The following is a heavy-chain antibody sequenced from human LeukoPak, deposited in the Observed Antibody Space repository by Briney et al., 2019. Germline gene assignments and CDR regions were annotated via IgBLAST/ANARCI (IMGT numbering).Heavy chain of an antibody. V-gene: IGHV3-30*18. CDR3: ANPLTSMDV. Sequence: PGRSLRLSCAASGFAFSNYGMHWVRQAPGKGLEWVALMSSDGSNKYYADSVKGRFSISRDNSKNTLSLQMNSLRGEDTAVYYCANPLTSMDVWGQGTTVTVSS. CDR2: MSSDGSNK. J-gene: IGHJ6*02. CDR1: GFAFSNYG.